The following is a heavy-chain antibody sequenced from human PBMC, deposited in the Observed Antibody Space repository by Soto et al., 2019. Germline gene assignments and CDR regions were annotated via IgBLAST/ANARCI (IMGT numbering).Heavy chain of an antibody. J-gene: IGHJ4*02. V-gene: IGHV3-23*01. CDR3: AKRSSGNSYFYFDY. CDR2: LSDSGGST. D-gene: IGHD1-26*01. CDR1: GFTFSNAW. Sequence: GGSLRLSCAASGFTFSNAWMNWVRQAPGKGLEWVSALSDSGGSTYYADSVKGRFTISRDNSKNMLYLQMNSLRAEDTAVYYCAKRSSGNSYFYFDYWGKGTLVTVSS.